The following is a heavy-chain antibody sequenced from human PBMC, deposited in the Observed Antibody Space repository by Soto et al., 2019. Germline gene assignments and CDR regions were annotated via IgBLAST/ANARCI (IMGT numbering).Heavy chain of an antibody. V-gene: IGHV1-8*01. CDR2: MHPSSGNT. CDR3: TRGDF. CDR1: GYSFTNYD. J-gene: IGHJ4*02. Sequence: QVQLVQSGAEVKKPGASVKVSCKASGYSFTNYDINWVRQATGQGLEWMGWMHPSSGNTGLAQKFQGRATMTRDTSISTAYMELSSLRFEDTAVYYCTRGDFWGQGTLVTVSA.